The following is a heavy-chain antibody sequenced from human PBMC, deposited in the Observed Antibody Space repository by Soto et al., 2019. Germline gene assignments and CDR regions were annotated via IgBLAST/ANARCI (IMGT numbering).Heavy chain of an antibody. D-gene: IGHD3-22*01. CDR3: ARAHYYDSSGYYSARYSYYGMDV. J-gene: IGHJ6*02. CDR1: GGTFSSYA. V-gene: IGHV1-69*06. Sequence: QVQLVQSGAEVKKPGSSVKVSCKASGGTFSSYAISWVRQAPGQGLEWMGGIIPIFGTANYAQKFQGRVTINADKSTSTAYMELSSLRSEDTAVYYCARAHYYDSSGYYSARYSYYGMDVWGQGTTVTVSS. CDR2: IIPIFGTA.